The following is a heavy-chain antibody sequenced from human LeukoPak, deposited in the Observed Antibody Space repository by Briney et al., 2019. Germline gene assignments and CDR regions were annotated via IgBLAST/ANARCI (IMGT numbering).Heavy chain of an antibody. CDR1: GGSISGTSYC. J-gene: IGHJ4*02. Sequence: PSETLSLTCSVSGGSISGTSYCWGWIRQPPGKGPEWIGSHYHTGRIYHNPSLNSRVTISVDTSKNQFSLKLSSVTDADTAVYYCARDESANWGLFDNWGRGTLVTVS. CDR3: ARDESANWGLFDN. D-gene: IGHD7-27*01. V-gene: IGHV4-39*07. CDR2: HYHTGRI.